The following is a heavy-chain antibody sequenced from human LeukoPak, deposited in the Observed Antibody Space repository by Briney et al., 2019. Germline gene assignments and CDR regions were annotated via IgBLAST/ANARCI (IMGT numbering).Heavy chain of an antibody. CDR3: ARGTVYDY. CDR1: GYTFTGYY. D-gene: IGHD2-8*01. V-gene: IGHV1-2*02. CDR2: INPNSGGT. J-gene: IGHJ4*02. Sequence: ASVKVSCKTSGYTFTGYYIHWVRQAPGQGLEWMGWINPNSGGTNYAQKFQGRVTMTRDTSISTAYMNLSRLRSADTAVYYCARGTVYDYWGQGTLVTVSS.